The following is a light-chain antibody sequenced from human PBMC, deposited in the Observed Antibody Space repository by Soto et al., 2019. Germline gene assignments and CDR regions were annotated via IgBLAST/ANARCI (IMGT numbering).Light chain of an antibody. V-gene: IGKV1-9*01. CDR3: QHYNSYSEA. CDR2: AAS. Sequence: DIQMTQSPSSLSVSVGDRVTITCRASQSIVTYLNWYLQKPGKAPKLLIYAASNLQSGVPSRFSGSGSGTEFTLTISSLEPDDFATYYCQHYNSYSEAFGQGTKVDIK. J-gene: IGKJ1*01. CDR1: QSIVTY.